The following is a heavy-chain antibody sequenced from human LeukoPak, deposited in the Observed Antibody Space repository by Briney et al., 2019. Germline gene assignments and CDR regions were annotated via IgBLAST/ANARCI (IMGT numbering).Heavy chain of an antibody. CDR2: IYHSGST. CDR1: GGSISSSNW. CDR3: ARDDSSSWDWFDP. D-gene: IGHD6-13*01. Sequence: SETLSLTCAVSGGSISSSNWWSWVRQPPGKGLEWIGEIYHSGSTNYNPSLKSRVTISVDTSKNQFSLKLSSVTAADTAVYYCARDDSSSWDWFDPWGQGTLVTVSS. J-gene: IGHJ5*02. V-gene: IGHV4-4*02.